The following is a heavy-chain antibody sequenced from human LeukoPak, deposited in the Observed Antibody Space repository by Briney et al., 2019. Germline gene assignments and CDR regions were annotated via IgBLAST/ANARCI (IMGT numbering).Heavy chain of an antibody. J-gene: IGHJ4*02. CDR3: ARGGSYASFGSDY. CDR2: IYSGGST. D-gene: IGHD1-26*01. Sequence: GGSLRLSCAASGFTVSSNSMSWVRPAPGKRLEWVSLIYSGGSTYYADSVKGRFTISRDNSKTTLYLQMNSLRAEDTAVYYCARGGSYASFGSDYWGQGTLVTVSS. CDR1: GFTVSSNS. V-gene: IGHV3-53*01.